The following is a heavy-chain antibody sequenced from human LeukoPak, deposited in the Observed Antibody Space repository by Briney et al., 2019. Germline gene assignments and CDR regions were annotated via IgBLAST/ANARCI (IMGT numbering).Heavy chain of an antibody. CDR2: ISTSGGST. CDR1: GFTFSSYA. Sequence: GGSLRLSCAASGFTFSSYAMSWVRQAPGKGLEWVSGISTSGGSTDSADSVKGRFTISKDNSKNTLYLQMKSLRAEDTAVYYCAKDPTGYRYFDIWGQGTMVTVSS. V-gene: IGHV3-23*01. J-gene: IGHJ3*02. CDR3: AKDPTGYRYFDI. D-gene: IGHD3-9*01.